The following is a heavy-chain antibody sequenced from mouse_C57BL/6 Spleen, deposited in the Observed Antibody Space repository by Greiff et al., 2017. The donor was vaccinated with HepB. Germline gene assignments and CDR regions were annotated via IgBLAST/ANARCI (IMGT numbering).Heavy chain of an antibody. D-gene: IGHD2-5*01. Sequence: DVHLVESEGGLVQPGSSMKLSCTASGFTFSDYYMAWVRQVPEKGLEWVANINYDGSSTYYLDSLKSRFIISRDNAKNILYLQMSSLKSEDTATYYCARVDSKDWYFDVWGTGTTVTVSS. CDR1: GFTFSDYY. CDR2: INYDGSST. CDR3: ARVDSKDWYFDV. V-gene: IGHV5-16*01. J-gene: IGHJ1*03.